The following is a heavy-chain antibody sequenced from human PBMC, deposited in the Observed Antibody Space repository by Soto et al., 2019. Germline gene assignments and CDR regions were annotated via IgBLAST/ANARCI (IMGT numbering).Heavy chain of an antibody. CDR2: ISSNGGST. J-gene: IGHJ6*02. V-gene: IGHV3-64D*08. CDR3: VKVSGGYYYGMDV. CDR1: GFTFSSYA. Sequence: GGSLRLSCSASGFTFSSYAMHWVRQAPGKGLEYVSAISSNGGSTYYADSVKGRFTISRDNSKNTLYLQMSSLRAEDTAVYYCVKVSGGYYYGMDVWGQGTTVTVSS. D-gene: IGHD2-15*01.